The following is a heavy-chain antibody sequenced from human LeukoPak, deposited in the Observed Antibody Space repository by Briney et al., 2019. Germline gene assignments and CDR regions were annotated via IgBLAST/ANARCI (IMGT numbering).Heavy chain of an antibody. CDR2: IKSDGSST. Sequence: GGSLRLSCAASGFTFSSYWMHWVRQAPGKGLVWVSLIKSDGSSTTYADSVKGRFTISKDNAKNSLSLQMDSLRAEDTAVYFCARGQVAFDYWGQGTLVTVSS. CDR3: ARGQVAFDY. D-gene: IGHD5-12*01. V-gene: IGHV3-74*01. J-gene: IGHJ4*02. CDR1: GFTFSSYW.